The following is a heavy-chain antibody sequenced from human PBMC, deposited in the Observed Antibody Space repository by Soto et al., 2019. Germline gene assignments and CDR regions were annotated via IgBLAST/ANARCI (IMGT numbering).Heavy chain of an antibody. D-gene: IGHD6-13*01. CDR2: ISGSGGST. CDR1: GFTFSSYA. V-gene: IGHV3-23*01. J-gene: IGHJ4*02. Sequence: EVQLLESGGGLVQPGGSLRLSCAASGFTFSSYAMSWVRQAPGKGLEWVSAISGSGGSTYYADSVKGRFTISRDNSKNTLYLQMNSLRAEDTAVYYCAKTSPHSSSWYDPLFDYWGQGTLVTVSS. CDR3: AKTSPHSSSWYDPLFDY.